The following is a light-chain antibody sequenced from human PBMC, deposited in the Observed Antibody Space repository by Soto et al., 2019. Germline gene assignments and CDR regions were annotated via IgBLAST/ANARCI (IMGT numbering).Light chain of an antibody. Sequence: DIPMTQSPSSLSASLGDRVTITCRASQGIGVYLAWFQQKPGNAPKLLIYAASTFQSGVPSRFSGSGSGTDFTLSVSSLQPEDVANYYCQKYNRSPLTFGGGTRVEIK. CDR1: QGIGVY. J-gene: IGKJ4*01. V-gene: IGKV1-27*01. CDR2: AAS. CDR3: QKYNRSPLT.